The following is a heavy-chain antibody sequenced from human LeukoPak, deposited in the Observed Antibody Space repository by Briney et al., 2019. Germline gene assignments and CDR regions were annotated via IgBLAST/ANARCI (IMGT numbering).Heavy chain of an antibody. CDR2: INPNSGGT. J-gene: IGHJ6*03. CDR1: GYTFTGYY. CDR3: ARVDYYSYYMDV. V-gene: IGHV1-2*02. Sequence: ASVKVSCKASGYTFTGYYMHWVRQAPGQGLEWMGWINPNSGGTNYAQKFQGRVTMTRDTSISTTYMELSKLRSDDTAVYYCARVDYYSYYMDVWGKGTTVTISS.